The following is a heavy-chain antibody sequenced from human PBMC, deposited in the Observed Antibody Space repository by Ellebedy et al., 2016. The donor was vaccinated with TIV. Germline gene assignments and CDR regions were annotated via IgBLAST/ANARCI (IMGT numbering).Heavy chain of an antibody. D-gene: IGHD3-10*01. CDR3: ARVPDGFGEYCLDY. CDR1: GFTFSSSW. V-gene: IGHV3-74*01. Sequence: GESLKISCAASGFTFSSSWMHWVRQGPGKGLVWVSRINSDGSTTGYADSVKGRFTISRDNAKNTLYLQMNSLRAEDTAVYYCARVPDGFGEYCLDYWGQGTLVTVSS. CDR2: INSDGSTT. J-gene: IGHJ4*02.